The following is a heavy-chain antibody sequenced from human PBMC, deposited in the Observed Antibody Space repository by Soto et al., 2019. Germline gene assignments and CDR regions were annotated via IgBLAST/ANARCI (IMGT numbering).Heavy chain of an antibody. V-gene: IGHV1-2*04. CDR2: INPNSGGT. CDR3: VRGLASAYLDS. Sequence: QVQLVQSGAEVKKPGASVKVSCKTSGYTFTGYYIHWVRQAPGQGLEWMGRINPNSGGTNYAQKFQGWVTMTRDTSISTAYMELSRLNSDDTVVYYCVRGLASAYLDSWGQGTLVTVSS. J-gene: IGHJ4*02. CDR1: GYTFTGYY.